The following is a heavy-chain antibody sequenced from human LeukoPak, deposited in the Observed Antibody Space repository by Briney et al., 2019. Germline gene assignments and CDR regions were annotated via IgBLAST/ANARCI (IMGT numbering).Heavy chain of an antibody. V-gene: IGHV4-39*01. Sequence: SETLSLTCTVSGGSISSYYWGWIRQPPGKGLEWIGSIYYSGSAYYNPSLKSRVIISVDTSKNQFSLKLSSVTAADTAVYYCARSPSNRLRYFDWLLSGYYGMDVWGQGTTVTVSS. CDR3: ARSPSNRLRYFDWLLSGYYGMDV. J-gene: IGHJ6*02. CDR1: GGSISSYY. CDR2: IYYSGSA. D-gene: IGHD3-9*01.